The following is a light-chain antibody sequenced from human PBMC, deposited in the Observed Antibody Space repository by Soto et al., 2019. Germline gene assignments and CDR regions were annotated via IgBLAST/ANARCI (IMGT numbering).Light chain of an antibody. CDR2: AAS. Sequence: DIQMTQSPSSLSASVGDRVTITCRAGQSITTYLNWYQQRPGKAPRVLIYAASNLQSGVPSRFSGSGSGTDFTLTINNLQPEDFATYSCQQTYRTPYTFGQGTKLEIK. V-gene: IGKV1-39*01. J-gene: IGKJ2*01. CDR1: QSITTY. CDR3: QQTYRTPYT.